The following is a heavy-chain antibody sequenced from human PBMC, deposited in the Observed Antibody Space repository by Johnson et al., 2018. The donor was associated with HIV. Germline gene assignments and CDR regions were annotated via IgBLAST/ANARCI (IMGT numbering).Heavy chain of an antibody. J-gene: IGHJ3*01. CDR1: GFTFSSYD. CDR2: ISSSGSTI. Sequence: VQLVESGGGLVQPGRSLRLSCAASGFTFSSYDMHWVRQAPGKGLEWVSYISSSGSTIYYADSVKGRFTISRDNAKNSLYLQMNSLRAEDTAVYYCAATYYYDSSGSRYPFDFWGQGTMVTVSS. V-gene: IGHV3-48*03. D-gene: IGHD3-22*01. CDR3: AATYYYDSSGSRYPFDF.